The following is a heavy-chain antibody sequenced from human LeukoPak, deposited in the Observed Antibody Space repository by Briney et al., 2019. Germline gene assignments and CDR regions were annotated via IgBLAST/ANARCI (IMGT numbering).Heavy chain of an antibody. Sequence: SQTLSLTCAISGDSVSSNSAAWNWIRQSPSRGLEWLGTTYYRSKWYNDYALSVKSLITINPDTSKNQFSLQLNSVTPEDTAVYYCARDVVRWYPNPLSSDAFDIWGQGTMVTVFS. D-gene: IGHD4-23*01. CDR3: ARDVVRWYPNPLSSDAFDI. CDR2: TYYRSKWYN. CDR1: GDSVSSNSAA. J-gene: IGHJ3*02. V-gene: IGHV6-1*01.